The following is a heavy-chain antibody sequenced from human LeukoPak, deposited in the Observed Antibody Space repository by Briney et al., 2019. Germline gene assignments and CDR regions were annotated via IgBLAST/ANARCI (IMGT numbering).Heavy chain of an antibody. D-gene: IGHD6-19*01. CDR3: AKWRGSGWEHDY. J-gene: IGHJ4*02. CDR1: GFTFSSYG. CDR2: ISYDGSNK. V-gene: IGHV3-30*18. Sequence: PGGSLRLSCAAPGFTFSSYGMHWVRQAPGKGLEWVAVISYDGSNKYYADSVKGRFTISRDNSKNTLYLQMNSLRAEDTAVYYCAKWRGSGWEHDYWGQGTLVTVSS.